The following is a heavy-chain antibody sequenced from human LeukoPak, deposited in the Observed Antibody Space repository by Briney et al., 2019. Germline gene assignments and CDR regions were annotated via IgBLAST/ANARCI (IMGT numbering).Heavy chain of an antibody. CDR2: IKSKTDGGTT. CDR1: GFTFSSYG. CDR3: NPHNWFDP. J-gene: IGHJ5*02. Sequence: PGGSLRLSCAASGFTFSSYGMHWVRQAPGKGLEWVGRIKSKTDGGTTDYAAPVKGRFTISRDDSKNTLYLQMNSLKTEDTAVYYCNPHNWFDPWGQGTLVTVSS. V-gene: IGHV3-15*07.